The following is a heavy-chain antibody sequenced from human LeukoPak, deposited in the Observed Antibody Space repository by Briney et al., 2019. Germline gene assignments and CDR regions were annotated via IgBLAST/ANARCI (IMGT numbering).Heavy chain of an antibody. J-gene: IGHJ4*02. CDR2: IWFDGKTT. CDR1: GFTFSTHA. V-gene: IGHV3-33*01. Sequence: GGSLRLSCAASGFTFSTHAMHWVRQAPAKGLEWVAMIWFDGKTTYYVNSVKGRFTISRDNSKNAVDLRMNSLRAEDTAVYYCTRDPSSSGWSFDYWGQGTLVTVSS. D-gene: IGHD6-19*01. CDR3: TRDPSSSGWSFDY.